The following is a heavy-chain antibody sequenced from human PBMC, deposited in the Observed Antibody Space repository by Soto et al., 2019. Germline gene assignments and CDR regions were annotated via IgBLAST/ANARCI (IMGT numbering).Heavy chain of an antibody. J-gene: IGHJ4*02. V-gene: IGHV3-23*01. Sequence: PGGSLRLSCAASGFTFSSYAMSWVRQAPGKGLEWVSAISGSGGSTYYADSVKGRFTISRDNSKNTPYLQMNSLRAEDTAVYYCAKGSTAMVIAIDYWGQGTLVTAPQ. CDR2: ISGSGGST. CDR1: GFTFSSYA. CDR3: AKGSTAMVIAIDY. D-gene: IGHD5-18*01.